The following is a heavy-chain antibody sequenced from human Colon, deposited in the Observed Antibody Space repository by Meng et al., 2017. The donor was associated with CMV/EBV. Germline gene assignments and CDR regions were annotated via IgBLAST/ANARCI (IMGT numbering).Heavy chain of an antibody. D-gene: IGHD3-3*01. Sequence: GGSLRLSCSASGFTFSDFDMTWVRQAPGKGLEWVSSISGSGLTTSYSDAMEGRFSISRDNSRNTLYLQINRLRSDDTAVYYCATGADLPTFWNGFAYWGQGAVVTVSS. CDR3: ATGADLPTFWNGFAY. CDR2: ISGSGLTT. V-gene: IGHV3-23*01. J-gene: IGHJ4*02. CDR1: GFTFSDFD.